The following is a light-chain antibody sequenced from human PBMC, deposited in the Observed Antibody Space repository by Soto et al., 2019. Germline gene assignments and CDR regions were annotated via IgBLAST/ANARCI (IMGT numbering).Light chain of an antibody. CDR2: GAS. CDR3: LQDRNYPRT. J-gene: IGKJ1*01. CDR1: QDIGSE. Sequence: AIQMTQSPSSQSASVGDRVTITCRASQDIGSELGWYQQRPGKAPKALIYGASNLQGGVPSRFSGSGFGTDFTLTISSLQPEDFATYYCLQDRNYPRTFGQGTKVESK. V-gene: IGKV1-6*01.